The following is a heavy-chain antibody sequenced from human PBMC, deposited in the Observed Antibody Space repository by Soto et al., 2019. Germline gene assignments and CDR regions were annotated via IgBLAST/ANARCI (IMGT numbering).Heavy chain of an antibody. J-gene: IGHJ5*02. CDR2: IWYDGSNK. CDR1: GFTFSSYG. V-gene: IGHV3-33*01. Sequence: GGSLRLSCAASGFTFSSYGIHWVRQAPGKGLEWVAVIWYDGSNKYYADSVKGRFTISRDNSKNTLYLQMNSLRAEDTAVYYCARDLASGVWFGELFYAPYQYNWFDPWGQGTLVTVSS. D-gene: IGHD3-10*01. CDR3: ARDLASGVWFGELFYAPYQYNWFDP.